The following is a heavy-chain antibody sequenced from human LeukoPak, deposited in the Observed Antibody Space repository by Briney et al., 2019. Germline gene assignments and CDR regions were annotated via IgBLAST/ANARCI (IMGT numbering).Heavy chain of an antibody. Sequence: GGSLSLSCVSSGFTFTSDAMNWVRQAPGKGLEWVSSTVSRGTTQYADSVKGRFTVSRDTSKNTLYLQMNSLRADDTAVYYCAKCSTSAYTTGWCNWIDPWGQGTLVTVSS. D-gene: IGHD6-19*01. CDR3: AKCSTSAYTTGWCNWIDP. CDR2: TVSRGTT. J-gene: IGHJ5*02. CDR1: GFTFTSDA. V-gene: IGHV3-23*01.